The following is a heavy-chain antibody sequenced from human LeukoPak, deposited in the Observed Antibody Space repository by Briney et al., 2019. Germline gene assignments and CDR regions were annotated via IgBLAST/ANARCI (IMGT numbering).Heavy chain of an antibody. V-gene: IGHV4-38-2*02. Sequence: PSETLSFTCTVSGYSISSGYYWGWIRQPPGKGLEWIGSIYHSGSTYYNPSLKSRVTISVDTSKNQFSLKLSSVTAADTAVYYCARRGTYYYYYYMDVWGKGTTVTVSS. CDR1: GYSISSGYY. CDR3: ARRGTYYYYYYMDV. CDR2: IYHSGST. J-gene: IGHJ6*03.